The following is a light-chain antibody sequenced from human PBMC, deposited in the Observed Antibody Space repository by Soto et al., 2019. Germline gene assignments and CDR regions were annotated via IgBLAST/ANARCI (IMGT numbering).Light chain of an antibody. CDR1: QSIGKH. Sequence: DIQMTQSPSSLSASVGDRVTITYRASQSIGKHLNWYQQKPGKAPKFLIYAASNLQSGVPSRFSGSGSGTDFTLTVNSLQPEDFATYYCQQGYTSAITFGQGTRLEI. CDR2: AAS. J-gene: IGKJ5*01. V-gene: IGKV1-39*01. CDR3: QQGYTSAIT.